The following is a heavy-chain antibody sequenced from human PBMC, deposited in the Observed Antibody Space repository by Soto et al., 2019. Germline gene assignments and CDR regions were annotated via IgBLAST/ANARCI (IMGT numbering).Heavy chain of an antibody. D-gene: IGHD3-22*01. CDR3: ARVFYDSSGYYPYNWFDP. Sequence: ASVKVSCKASGYTFTSYDINWVRQATGQGLEWMGWMNPNSGNTGYAQKFQGRVTMTRNTSISTAYTELSSLRSEDTAVYYCARVFYDSSGYYPYNWFDPWGQGTLVTVSS. V-gene: IGHV1-8*01. CDR2: MNPNSGNT. J-gene: IGHJ5*02. CDR1: GYTFTSYD.